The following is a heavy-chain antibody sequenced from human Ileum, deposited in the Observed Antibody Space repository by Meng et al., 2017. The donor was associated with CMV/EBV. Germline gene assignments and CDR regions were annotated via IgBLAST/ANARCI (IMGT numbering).Heavy chain of an antibody. CDR2: IYWNDDK. V-gene: IGHV2-5*01. J-gene: IGHJ4*02. D-gene: IGHD2-2*01. CDR3: AHSSGYCSSTSCLGYFDD. CDR1: GFSLSTSGVG. Sequence: SGPTLVKPTQTLTLTCTFSGFSLSTSGVGVGWIRQPPGKALEWLALIYWNDDKRYSPSLKSRLTITKDTYKNQVVLTMTNMGPVDTATYYCAHSSGYCSSTSCLGYFDDWGQGTQVTVSS.